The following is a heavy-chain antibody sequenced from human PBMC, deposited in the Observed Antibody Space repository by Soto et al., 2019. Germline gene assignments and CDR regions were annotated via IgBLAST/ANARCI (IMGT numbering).Heavy chain of an antibody. CDR2: IYYRGST. D-gene: IGHD3-10*01. J-gene: IGHJ6*02. Sequence: SEPLSLTCTVSGGSISSYYWSWIRQPPGKGLEWIGYIYYRGSTNYNPSLKSRVTISVDTSKNQFSLKLSSVTAADTAVYHCARHVYYYVSESYLTHGMDVWGQGTTVTVSS. CDR1: GGSISSYY. V-gene: IGHV4-59*08. CDR3: ARHVYYYVSESYLTHGMDV.